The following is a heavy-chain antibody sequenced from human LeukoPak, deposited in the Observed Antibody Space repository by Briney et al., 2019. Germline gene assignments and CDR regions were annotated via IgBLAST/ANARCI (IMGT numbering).Heavy chain of an antibody. CDR1: GYTFTGYY. D-gene: IGHD5-24*01. V-gene: IGHV1-2*02. CDR3: ARDWGGDGYNPFDY. J-gene: IGHJ4*02. CDR2: INPNSGGT. Sequence: ASVKVSCKASGYTFTGYYMHWVRQAPGQGLEWMGWINPNSGGTNYAQKFQGRVTMTRDTSISTAYMELSRLRSDDTAVYYCARDWGGDGYNPFDYWGQGTLVTVSS.